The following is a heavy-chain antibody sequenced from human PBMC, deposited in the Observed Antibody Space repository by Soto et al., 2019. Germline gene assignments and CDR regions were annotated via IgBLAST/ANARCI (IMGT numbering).Heavy chain of an antibody. V-gene: IGHV3-21*01. D-gene: IGHD1-26*01. CDR1: GFTFTSYH. Sequence: GGSQRLSCAASGFTFTSYHMNWVRQAPGKGLEWVSSISPTGAYMYYADSVKGRFTISRDNAKTSLYLQMNSLRAEDTAIYYCARDPGGAVPLARHDYWGQGTQVTVSS. CDR2: ISPTGAYM. CDR3: ARDPGGAVPLARHDY. J-gene: IGHJ4*02.